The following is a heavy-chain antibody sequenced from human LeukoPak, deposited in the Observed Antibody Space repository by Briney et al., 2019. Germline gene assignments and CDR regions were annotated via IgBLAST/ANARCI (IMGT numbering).Heavy chain of an antibody. CDR1: GFTFSTYW. Sequence: GGSLRLSCAASGFTFSTYWMSWVRQAPGKGLGWVANINQDGSQKYYVDSVKGRFTISRDNAKNLLYLQMNSLRAEDTAVYYCARDPDNIEGANFHYWGRGTLVTVSS. CDR2: INQDGSQK. J-gene: IGHJ4*02. V-gene: IGHV3-7*01. CDR3: ARDPDNIEGANFHY. D-gene: IGHD1-26*01.